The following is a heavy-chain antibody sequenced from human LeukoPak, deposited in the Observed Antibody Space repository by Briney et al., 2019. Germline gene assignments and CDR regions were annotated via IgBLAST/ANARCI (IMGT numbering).Heavy chain of an antibody. CDR1: GFTFSSYW. CDR2: IKQDGSEK. Sequence: GGSLRLSCAASGFTFSSYWMSWVRQAPGKGLEWVANIKQDGSEKYYVDSVKGRFTISRDNAKNTLYLQMNSLRAEDTAVYYCARGNYDFWSGPRRPAFDIWGQGTMVTVSS. D-gene: IGHD3-3*01. V-gene: IGHV3-7*03. CDR3: ARGNYDFWSGPRRPAFDI. J-gene: IGHJ3*02.